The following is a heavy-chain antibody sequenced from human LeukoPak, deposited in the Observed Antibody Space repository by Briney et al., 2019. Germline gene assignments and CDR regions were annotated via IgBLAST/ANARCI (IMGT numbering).Heavy chain of an antibody. Sequence: PSETLSLTCSVSGGSVNSYYWSWLRPPAGKGLEGIGRFYTSGSTDYNPSLKSRLTMSVDTSKNQFSLNLSSVTAADTAVYYCARDSRDPSLWFGELLSPLDCWGQGTLVTVSS. D-gene: IGHD3-10*01. V-gene: IGHV4-4*07. CDR1: GGSVNSYY. J-gene: IGHJ4*02. CDR2: FYTSGST. CDR3: ARDSRDPSLWFGELLSPLDC.